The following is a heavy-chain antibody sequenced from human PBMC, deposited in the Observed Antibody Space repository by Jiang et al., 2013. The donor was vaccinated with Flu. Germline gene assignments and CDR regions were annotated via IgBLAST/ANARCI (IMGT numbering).Heavy chain of an antibody. Sequence: GSGLVKPSETLSLTCTVSGGSISSYYWSWIRQPPGKGLEWIGYIYYSGSTNYNPSLKSRVTISVDTSKNQFSLKLSSVTAVDTAVYYCAEGGXWESGFGELSGMDVVGPRDHGH. V-gene: IGHV4-59*01. CDR2: IYYSGST. CDR3: AEGGXWESGFGELSGMDV. D-gene: IGHD3-10*01. J-gene: IGHJ6*02. CDR1: GGSISSYY.